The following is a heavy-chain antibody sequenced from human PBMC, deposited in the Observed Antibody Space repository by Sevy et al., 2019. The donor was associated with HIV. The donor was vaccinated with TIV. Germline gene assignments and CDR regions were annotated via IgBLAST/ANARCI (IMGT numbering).Heavy chain of an antibody. D-gene: IGHD6-19*01. J-gene: IGHJ4*02. CDR1: GFTSGSFY. V-gene: IGHV3-74*01. CDR2: INSDGRLS. CDR3: AIGSAGTAQH. Sequence: GGSLRLSCAASGFTSGSFYMHWVRQTPKKGLVWVSNINSDGRLSNYADSVKGRFIVSSDNAKNTQHLQMTSLGAEDSAVYYCAIGSAGTAQHWGQGILVTVSS.